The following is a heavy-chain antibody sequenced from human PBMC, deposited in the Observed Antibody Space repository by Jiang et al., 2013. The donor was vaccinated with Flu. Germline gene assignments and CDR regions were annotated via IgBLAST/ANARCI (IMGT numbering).Heavy chain of an antibody. CDR2: INPSGGST. Sequence: GYTFTSYYMHWVRQAPGQGLEWMGIINPSGGSTSYAQKFQGRVTMTRDTSTSTVYMELSSLRSEDTAVYYCARGGGDLNFDYWGQGTLVTVSS. J-gene: IGHJ4*02. V-gene: IGHV1-46*01. CDR3: ARGGGDLNFDY. CDR1: GYTFTSYY. D-gene: IGHD2-21*02.